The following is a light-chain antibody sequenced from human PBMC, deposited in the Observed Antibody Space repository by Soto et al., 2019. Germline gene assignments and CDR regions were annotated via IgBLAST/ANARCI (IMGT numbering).Light chain of an antibody. J-gene: IGLJ1*01. Sequence: QSALTQPASVSGSPGQSITISCTGTDSDVGSFNYVSWYQQHPGKAPKLIIYEVSNRPSGASDRFSGSKSGNTASLTISGLQAEDEADYYCSSYTTSSTRVFGTGTKLTVL. V-gene: IGLV2-14*01. CDR2: EVS. CDR1: DSDVGSFNY. CDR3: SSYTTSSTRV.